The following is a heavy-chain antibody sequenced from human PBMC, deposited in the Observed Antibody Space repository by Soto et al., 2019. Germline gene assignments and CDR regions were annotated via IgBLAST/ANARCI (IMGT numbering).Heavy chain of an antibody. CDR2: SSANGQGI. CDR3: AKDRNYPRDQFHY. Sequence: GGSLRLSCAASGFTFSTYALSWVRQAPGKGLEWVSASSANGQGIYYADSVRGRFTISRDNSKNTIFLHMDSLRAEDTAVYYCAKDRNYPRDQFHYWGQGTLVTVSS. J-gene: IGHJ4*02. V-gene: IGHV3-23*01. D-gene: IGHD1-7*01. CDR1: GFTFSTYA.